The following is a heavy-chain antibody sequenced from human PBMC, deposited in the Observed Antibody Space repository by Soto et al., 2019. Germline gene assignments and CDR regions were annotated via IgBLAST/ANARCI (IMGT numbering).Heavy chain of an antibody. J-gene: IGHJ6*02. CDR1: GFTFSSYG. D-gene: IGHD1-26*01. Sequence: GGSLRLSCAASGFTFSSYGMHWVRQAPGKGLEWVAVISYDGSNKYYADSVKGRFTISRDNSKNTLYLQMNSLRAEDTAVYYCEKGSGSYYYGMDVWGQGTTVTVSS. V-gene: IGHV3-30*18. CDR3: EKGSGSYYYGMDV. CDR2: ISYDGSNK.